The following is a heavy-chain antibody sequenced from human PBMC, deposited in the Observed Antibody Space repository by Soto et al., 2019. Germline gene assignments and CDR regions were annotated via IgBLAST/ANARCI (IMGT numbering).Heavy chain of an antibody. V-gene: IGHV1-69*01. D-gene: IGHD2-2*01. CDR1: GGTFSSYA. J-gene: IGHJ4*02. CDR2: IIPIFGTA. Sequence: QVQLVQSGAEVKKPGSSVKVSCKASGGTFSSYAISWVRQAPGQGLEWMGGIIPIFGTANYAQKFQGRVTITADESTSTAYMELSSLRSEDTAVYYCAREGASGIVVVPANFHFDYCGQGTMLTVSS. CDR3: AREGASGIVVVPANFHFDY.